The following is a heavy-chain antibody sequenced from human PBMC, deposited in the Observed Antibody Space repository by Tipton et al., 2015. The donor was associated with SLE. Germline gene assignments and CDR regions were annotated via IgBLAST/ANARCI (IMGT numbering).Heavy chain of an antibody. CDR1: GYSISSGYY. J-gene: IGHJ4*02. CDR2: IYYRGST. D-gene: IGHD7-27*01. Sequence: TLSLTCTVSGYSISSGYYWGWIRQPPGKGLEWIGYIYYRGSTNYNPSLKSRVTISVDTPKNQFSLKLSSVTAADTAVYYWARGDLTVADYWGQGTLVTVSS. V-gene: IGHV4-61*05. CDR3: ARGDLTVADY.